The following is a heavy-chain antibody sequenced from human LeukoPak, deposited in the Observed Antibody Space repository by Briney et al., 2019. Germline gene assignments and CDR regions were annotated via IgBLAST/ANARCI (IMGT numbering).Heavy chain of an antibody. CDR2: ISSSSSYI. Sequence: GGSLRLSCAASGFTFSNAWMSWARQAPGKGLEWVSSISSSSSYIYYADSVKGRFTISRDNAKNSLYLQMNSLRAEDTAVYYCAKDRWYYYDSSGYYFDYWGQGTLVTVSS. CDR1: GFTFSNAW. CDR3: AKDRWYYYDSSGYYFDY. V-gene: IGHV3-21*01. D-gene: IGHD3-22*01. J-gene: IGHJ4*02.